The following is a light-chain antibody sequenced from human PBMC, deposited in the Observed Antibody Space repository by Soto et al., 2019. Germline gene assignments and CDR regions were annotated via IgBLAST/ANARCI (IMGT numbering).Light chain of an antibody. CDR1: SSDVGGYNY. CDR2: DVS. V-gene: IGLV2-14*01. J-gene: IGLJ1*01. CDR3: TSTTTCNPAQRV. Sequence: QSALTQPASVSGSPGQSITISCTGTSSDVGGYNYVSWYQQHPGKAPKFMIYDVSNRPSGVSTRFSGSKSGNTASLTISGLQAEDEADYYSTSTTTCNPAQRVSGPGTKVPDL.